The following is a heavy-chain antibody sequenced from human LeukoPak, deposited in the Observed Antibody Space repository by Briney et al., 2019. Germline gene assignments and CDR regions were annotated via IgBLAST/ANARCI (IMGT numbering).Heavy chain of an antibody. J-gene: IGHJ4*02. V-gene: IGHV3-23*01. CDR2: ISDNGRST. Sequence: GGSLRLSCGASGFTFSNNAMYWVRQAPGKGLECVSGISDNGRSTYYADSVKGRFTISRDKSKNMLYLQMNSLRAEDTAIYYCAKDLAGTTSFDFWGQGTLVTVSS. CDR1: GFTFSNNA. D-gene: IGHD1-7*01. CDR3: AKDLAGTTSFDF.